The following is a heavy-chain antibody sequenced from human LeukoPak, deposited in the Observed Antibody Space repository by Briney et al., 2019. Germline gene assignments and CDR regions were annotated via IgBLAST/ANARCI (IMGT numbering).Heavy chain of an antibody. CDR2: ISSSSSTI. V-gene: IGHV3-48*04. J-gene: IGHJ4*02. Sequence: GGSLRLSCAASGFTFSSYSMNWVRQAPGKGLEWVSYISSSSSTIYYADSVKGRFTISRDNAKNTLYLQMNSLRAEDTAVYYCARGYTYGSIDYWGQGTLVTVSS. CDR3: ARGYTYGSIDY. D-gene: IGHD5-18*01. CDR1: GFTFSSYS.